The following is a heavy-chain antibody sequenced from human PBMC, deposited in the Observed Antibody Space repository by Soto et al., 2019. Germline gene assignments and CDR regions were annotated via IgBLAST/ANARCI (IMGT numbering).Heavy chain of an antibody. CDR1: GGSFSGYY. Sequence: QVQLQQWGAGLLKPSETLSLTCAVYGGSFSGYYWTWIRQPPGKGLEWIGEINNSGSADHTPSLKSRVSISVDTSKKQFSLKLNSVTAADTAIYYCARARGFDYHYYVDVWGEGTTVTVSS. D-gene: IGHD3-22*01. CDR3: ARARGFDYHYYVDV. J-gene: IGHJ6*03. CDR2: INNSGSA. V-gene: IGHV4-34*02.